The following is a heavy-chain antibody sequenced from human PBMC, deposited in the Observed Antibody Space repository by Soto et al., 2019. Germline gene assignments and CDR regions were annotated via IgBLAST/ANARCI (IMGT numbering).Heavy chain of an antibody. CDR1: GFIFSNNG. V-gene: IGHV3-30*03. J-gene: IGHJ4*02. D-gene: IGHD3-10*02. CDR2: LSYDGSET. CDR3: SIVRVADSALDH. Sequence: GGSLRLSCVGSGFIFSNNGMHWVRQTPGKGLEWVAFLSYDGSETFYADPVKGRFTVSRDNSKNTLFLHMRNLRRDDTAVYYCSIVRVADSALDHWGQGTLVTVSS.